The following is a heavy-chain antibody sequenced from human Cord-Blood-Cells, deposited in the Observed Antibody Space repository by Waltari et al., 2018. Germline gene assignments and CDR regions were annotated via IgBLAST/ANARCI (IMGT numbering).Heavy chain of an antibody. J-gene: IGHJ4*02. V-gene: IGHV4-61*09. Sequence: QVQLQESGPGLVKPSQTLSLTCTVSGGSTRSGSDYGSWIRQPAGKGLEWIGYIYTSGSTNYNPSLKSRVTISVDTSKTQFSLKLSSVTAADTAVYYCARGDGSGSYYDYWGQGTLVTVSS. CDR2: IYTSGST. D-gene: IGHD3-10*01. CDR3: ARGDGSGSYYDY. CDR1: GGSTRSGSDY.